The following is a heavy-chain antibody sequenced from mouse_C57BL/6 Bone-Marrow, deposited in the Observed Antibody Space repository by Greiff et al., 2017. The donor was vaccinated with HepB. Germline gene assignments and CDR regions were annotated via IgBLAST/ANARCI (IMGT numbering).Heavy chain of an antibody. D-gene: IGHD2-5*01. CDR3: ARGGNSNYFSMDY. V-gene: IGHV1-52*01. CDR2: IDPSDSET. Sequence: VQLQQPGAELVRPGSSVKLSCKASGYTFTSYWMHWVKQRPIQGLEWIGNIDPSDSETHYNQKFKDKATLTVDKSSSTAYMQLSSLTSADSAVYYCARGGNSNYFSMDYWGQGTSVTVSS. CDR1: GYTFTSYW. J-gene: IGHJ4*01.